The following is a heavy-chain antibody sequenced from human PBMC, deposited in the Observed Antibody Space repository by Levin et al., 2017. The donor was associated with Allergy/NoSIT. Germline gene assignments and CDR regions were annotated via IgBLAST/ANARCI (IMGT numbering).Heavy chain of an antibody. J-gene: IGHJ3*02. V-gene: IGHV3-13*04. CDR2: IGIGGDT. CDR1: GFTFSSYN. CDR3: TRRGAMVRGVIDGFDI. Sequence: PGESLKISCAAAGFTFSSYNMHWVRQATGKGLEWVSSIGIGGDTDYPGSVKGRFTISRENAKNSLYLQMNSLRVGDTAVYYCTRRGAMVRGVIDGFDIWGQGTMVTVSA. D-gene: IGHD3-10*01.